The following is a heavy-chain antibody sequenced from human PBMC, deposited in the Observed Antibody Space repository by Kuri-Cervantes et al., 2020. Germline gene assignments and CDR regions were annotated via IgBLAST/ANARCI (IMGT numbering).Heavy chain of an antibody. D-gene: IGHD2-2*01. CDR2: IYYSGST. CDR3: AGVPSTRPDYFDY. Sequence: LRLSCTVSGGSISSGDYYWSWIRQPPGKGLEWIGYIYYSGSTYYNPSLKSRVTISVDTSKNQFSLKLSSVTAADTAVYYCAGVPSTRPDYFDYWGQGILVTVSS. J-gene: IGHJ4*02. CDR1: GGSISSGDYY. V-gene: IGHV4-30-4*01.